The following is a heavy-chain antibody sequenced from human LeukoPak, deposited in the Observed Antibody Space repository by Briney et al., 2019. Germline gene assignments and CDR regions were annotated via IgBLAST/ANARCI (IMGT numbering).Heavy chain of an antibody. CDR3: AGASPNEQQLDVAYLNY. Sequence: SETLSLTCTVSGGSFSNYNYYWGWIRQSPGKGLEWIGSIHYVGSTYYNPSLKSRVTISVDTSKNQFSLNLSSVTAADTAVYFCAGASPNEQQLDVAYLNYWAQETLVPVPS. D-gene: IGHD4-11*01. J-gene: IGHJ4*02. CDR1: GGSFSNYNYY. CDR2: IHYVGST. V-gene: IGHV4-39*01.